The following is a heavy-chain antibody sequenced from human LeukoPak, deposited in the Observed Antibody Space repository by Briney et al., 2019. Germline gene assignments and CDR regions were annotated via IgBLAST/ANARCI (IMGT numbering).Heavy chain of an antibody. Sequence: SGTLSLTCAVSGGSISSNNWWGWVGQPPGTGLEWIGEIYHSGNTNYNPSVKSRVTISVDKSKNQLSLNLSAVTAADTAVYYCARDVGARLPGYWGQGTLVTVSS. CDR2: IYHSGNT. CDR3: ARDVGARLPGY. J-gene: IGHJ4*02. D-gene: IGHD6-6*01. V-gene: IGHV4-4*02. CDR1: GGSISSNNW.